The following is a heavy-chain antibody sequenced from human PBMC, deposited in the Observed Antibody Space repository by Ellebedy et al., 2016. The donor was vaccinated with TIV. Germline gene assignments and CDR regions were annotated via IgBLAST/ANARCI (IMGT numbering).Heavy chain of an antibody. J-gene: IGHJ1*01. CDR2: ITGSGGST. CDR1: GFSFSNYA. V-gene: IGHV3-23*01. D-gene: IGHD3-22*01. Sequence: PGGSLRLSCAASGFSFSNYAMSWVRQAPGKGLEWVSAITGSGGSTYYADSVKGRFTISRDNAKNSLYLQMNSLRAEDTAVYYCAKRVSSGYYSRSDAEYFQHWGQGTLVTVSS. CDR3: AKRVSSGYYSRSDAEYFQH.